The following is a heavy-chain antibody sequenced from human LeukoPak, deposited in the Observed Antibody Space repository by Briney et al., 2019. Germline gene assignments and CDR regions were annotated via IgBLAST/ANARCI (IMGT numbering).Heavy chain of an antibody. J-gene: IGHJ4*02. D-gene: IGHD4-17*01. CDR2: ISSSSSYI. V-gene: IGHV3-21*01. CDR1: GFTFSSYS. Sequence: GGSLRLSCAASGFTFSSYSINWVRQAPGKGLEWVSSISSSSSYIYYADSVKGRFTISRYNAKNSLYLQMNSLRAEDTAVYYCARDGLMTTVITLHNSGEGAPVTVSS. CDR3: ARDGLMTTVITLHN.